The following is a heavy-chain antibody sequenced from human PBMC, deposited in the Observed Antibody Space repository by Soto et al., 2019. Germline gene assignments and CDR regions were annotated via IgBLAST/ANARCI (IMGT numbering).Heavy chain of an antibody. CDR1: GYTFTGYY. Sequence: ASVKVSCKASGYTFTGYYMHWVRRAPGQGLEWMGWINPNSGGTNYAQKFQGRVTMTRDTSISTAYMELSRLGSDDTAVYYCARPSPSGYDREEWFDPWGQGTLVTVSS. V-gene: IGHV1-2*02. CDR3: ARPSPSGYDREEWFDP. CDR2: INPNSGGT. D-gene: IGHD5-12*01. J-gene: IGHJ5*02.